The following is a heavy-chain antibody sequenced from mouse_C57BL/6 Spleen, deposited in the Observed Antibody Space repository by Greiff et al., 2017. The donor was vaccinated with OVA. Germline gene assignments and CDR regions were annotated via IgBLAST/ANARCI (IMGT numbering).Heavy chain of an antibody. J-gene: IGHJ4*01. D-gene: IGHD1-1*01. Sequence: EVKVVESGGGLVKPGGSLKLSCAASGFTFSSYAMSWVRQTPEKRLEWVATISDGGSYTYYPDNVKGRFTISRDNAKNNLYLQMSHLKSEDTAMYYCARDYYGSSYGDYAMDYWGQGTSVTVSS. CDR1: GFTFSSYA. CDR2: ISDGGSYT. V-gene: IGHV5-4*03. CDR3: ARDYYGSSYGDYAMDY.